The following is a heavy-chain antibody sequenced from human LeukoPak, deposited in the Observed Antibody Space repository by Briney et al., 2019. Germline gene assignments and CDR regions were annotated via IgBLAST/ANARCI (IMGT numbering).Heavy chain of an antibody. V-gene: IGHV7-4-1*02. CDR2: INTNTGNP. CDR1: GYTFTNYA. CDR3: AREGRSGSSWYLAN. D-gene: IGHD6-13*01. J-gene: IGHJ4*02. Sequence: ASVKVSCKASGYTFTNYAVNWVRRAPGQGLEWMGWINTNTGNPTYAQGFTGRFVFSLDTSVSTAYLQISSLKAEDTAVYYCAREGRSGSSWYLANWGQGVLVTVSS.